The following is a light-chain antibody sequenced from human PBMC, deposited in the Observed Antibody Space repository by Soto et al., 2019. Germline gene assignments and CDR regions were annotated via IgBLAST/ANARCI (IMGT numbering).Light chain of an antibody. CDR3: CSYTISSSYV. CDR2: DVT. J-gene: IGLJ1*01. CDR1: GSDVGAYNF. V-gene: IGLV2-14*03. Sequence: QSALTQPASVSGSLGQSITISCTGTGSDVGAYNFVSWYQQNPGKVPKLIIYDVTSRPSGVSTRFSGSKFGDTASLTISGLQAEDEADYYCCSYTISSSYVFGTGTKVTVL.